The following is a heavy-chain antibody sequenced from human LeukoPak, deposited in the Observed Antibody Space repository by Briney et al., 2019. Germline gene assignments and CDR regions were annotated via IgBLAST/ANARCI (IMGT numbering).Heavy chain of an antibody. CDR2: ISGSGGST. V-gene: IGHV3-23*01. CDR3: ARDQYSSGWYFDY. CDR1: GFTFSSYA. Sequence: GGSLRLSCAASGFTFSSYAMSWVRQAPGKGLEWVSAISGSGGSTYYADSVKGRFTISRDNSKNTLYLQMNSLRAEDTAVYYCARDQYSSGWYFDYWGQGTLVTVSS. J-gene: IGHJ4*02. D-gene: IGHD6-19*01.